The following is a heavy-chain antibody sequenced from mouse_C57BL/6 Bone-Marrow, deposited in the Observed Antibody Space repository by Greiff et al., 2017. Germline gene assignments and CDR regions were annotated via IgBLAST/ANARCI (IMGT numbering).Heavy chain of an antibody. J-gene: IGHJ2*01. CDR1: GYTFTDYN. V-gene: IGHV1-22*01. Sequence: EVKLMESGPELVKPGASVKMSCKASGYTFTDYNMHWVKQSHGKSLEWIGYINPNNGGTSYNQKFKGKATLSVNKSSSTAYMELRSLTSEESAVYYCASPQCVTTVVATSGYYFDYWGQGTTLTVSS. D-gene: IGHD1-1*01. CDR2: INPNNGGT. CDR3: ASPQCVTTVVATSGYYFDY.